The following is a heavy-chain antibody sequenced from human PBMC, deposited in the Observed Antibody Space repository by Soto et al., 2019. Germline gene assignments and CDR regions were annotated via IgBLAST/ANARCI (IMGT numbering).Heavy chain of an antibody. CDR1: GGSISSSSYY. CDR2: IYYSGST. V-gene: IGHV4-39*01. J-gene: IGHJ6*03. Sequence: QLQLQESGPGLVKPSETLSLTCTVSGGSISSSSYYWGWIRQPPGKGLEWIGSIYYSGSTYYNPSLKSRVTIPVDTSKNQFSLKMSSVTAANTAVYYCRMGPARAYYYYYYYMDVLGKGTTVTVSS. D-gene: IGHD2-8*01. CDR3: RMGPARAYYYYYYYMDV.